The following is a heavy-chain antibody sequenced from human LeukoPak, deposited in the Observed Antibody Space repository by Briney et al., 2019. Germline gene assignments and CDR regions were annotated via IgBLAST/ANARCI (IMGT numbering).Heavy chain of an antibody. CDR2: ISGSGGST. Sequence: GGSLRLSCAASGFTFSSYAMSWVRQAPGKGLEWVSAISGSGGSTYYADSVRGRFTISRGNSKNTLYLQMNSLRAEDTAVYYCAKDRSAWFWFGESLWGQGTLVTVSS. D-gene: IGHD3-10*01. CDR1: GFTFSSYA. V-gene: IGHV3-23*01. CDR3: AKDRSAWFWFGESL. J-gene: IGHJ4*02.